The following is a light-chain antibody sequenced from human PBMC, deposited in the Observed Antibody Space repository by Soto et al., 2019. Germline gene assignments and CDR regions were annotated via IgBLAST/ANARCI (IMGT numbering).Light chain of an antibody. CDR2: AAS. J-gene: IGKJ2*01. CDR3: QRYDSAPYT. V-gene: IGKV1-27*01. CDR1: QAISNY. Sequence: DIQMTQSPSSLSTSVGDRVTITCRASQAISNYLAWYQRKPGNVPKLLIYAASTLQSGVPSRFSGSESGTDFALTISSLQPEDVATYYCQRYDSAPYTFVQGTKLEIK.